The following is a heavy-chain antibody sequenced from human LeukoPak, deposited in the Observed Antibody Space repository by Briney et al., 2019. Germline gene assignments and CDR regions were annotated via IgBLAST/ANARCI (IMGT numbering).Heavy chain of an antibody. J-gene: IGHJ4*02. V-gene: IGHV4-61*02. D-gene: IGHD3-10*01. CDR3: ARELGITMVRGVISAFDY. CDR2: IYTSGST. Sequence: SETLSLTCTVSGGSISSGSYYWSWIRQPAGKGLEWIGRIYTSGSTNYNPSLKSRVTISVDTSKNQFSLKLSSVTAADTAVYYCARELGITMVRGVISAFDYWGQGTLVTVSS. CDR1: GGSISSGSYY.